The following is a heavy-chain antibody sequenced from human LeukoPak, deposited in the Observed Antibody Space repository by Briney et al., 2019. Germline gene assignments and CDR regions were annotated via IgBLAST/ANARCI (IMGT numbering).Heavy chain of an antibody. J-gene: IGHJ6*03. CDR1: RYSFTSYW. CDR2: IYPGDSKT. V-gene: IGHV5-51*01. CDR3: ARPRMITFGGVIAMDYMDV. Sequence: GESLKISCKGSRYSFTSYWIGWVRQMPGKGLEWMGIIYPGDSKTRYSPSFQGQVTISADKAISTAYLQWSSLKASDTAMYYCARPRMITFGGVIAMDYMDVWGKGTTVTISS. D-gene: IGHD3-16*02.